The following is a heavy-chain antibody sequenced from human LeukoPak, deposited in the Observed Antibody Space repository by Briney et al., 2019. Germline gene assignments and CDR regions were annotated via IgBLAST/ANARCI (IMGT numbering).Heavy chain of an antibody. J-gene: IGHJ1*01. D-gene: IGHD6-13*01. CDR2: FYSGGST. Sequence: GGSLGLSCAASGFTVSDNYMSWVSQAPGKGLEWVSVFYSGGSTRYADSVKGRFTISRDNSKNTLCLQLNSLRAEDTAVYFCASSSWSSEYIHYWGQGNQITVSS. CDR3: ASSSWSSEYIHY. CDR1: GFTVSDNY. V-gene: IGHV3-66*01.